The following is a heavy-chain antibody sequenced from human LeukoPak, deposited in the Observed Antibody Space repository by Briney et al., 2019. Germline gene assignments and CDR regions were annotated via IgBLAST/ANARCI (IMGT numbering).Heavy chain of an antibody. CDR1: GFTFSSYE. J-gene: IGHJ4*02. D-gene: IGHD2-21*02. Sequence: GGSLRLSCVASGFTFSSYEMNWVRQVPGKALEWVSYIDFGGRIINYADHVKGRFTISRDNPKNTLYLQMNSLGAEDTAIYYCTKCMTASGTCFFASWGQGTLVTVSS. V-gene: IGHV3-48*03. CDR3: TKCMTASGTCFFAS. CDR2: IDFGGRII.